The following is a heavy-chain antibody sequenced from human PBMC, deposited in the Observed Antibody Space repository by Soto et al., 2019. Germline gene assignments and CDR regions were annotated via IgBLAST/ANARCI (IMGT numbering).Heavy chain of an antibody. CDR2: IYYSGST. CDR3: ARVKSGNDYGDCFDP. V-gene: IGHV4-39*01. D-gene: IGHD4-17*01. J-gene: IGHJ5*02. Sequence: SETLSLTCTVSGGSISSSSYYWGWIRQPPGKGLEWIGSIYYSGSTYYNPSLKSRVTISVDTSKNQFSLKLSSVTAADTAVYYCARVKSGNDYGDCFDPWGQGTLVTVSS. CDR1: GGSISSSSYY.